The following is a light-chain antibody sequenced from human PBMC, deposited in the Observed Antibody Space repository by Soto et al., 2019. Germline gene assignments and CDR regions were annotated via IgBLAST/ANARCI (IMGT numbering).Light chain of an antibody. CDR2: GAS. CDR3: QQYNNWPLRT. V-gene: IGKV3-15*01. J-gene: IGKJ1*01. Sequence: EIVMTQSPATLSVSPGERATLSCRASQSISSNLVWYQQKPGQAPRLLIYGASIRATGIPARFSGSGSGTEFTLAICSLQSEDVAVYYCQQYNNWPLRTFGQGTKVEIK. CDR1: QSISSN.